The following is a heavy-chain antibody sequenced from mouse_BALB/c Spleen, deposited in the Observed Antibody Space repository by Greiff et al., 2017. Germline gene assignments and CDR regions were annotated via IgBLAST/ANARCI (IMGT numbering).Heavy chain of an antibody. Sequence: VQLQQSGPGLVKPSQSLSLTCTVTGYSITSDYAWNWIRQFPGNKLEWMGYISYSGSTSYNPSLKSRISITRDTSKNQFFLQLNSVTTEDTATYYCANGYYRVRREAFAYWGQGTLVTVSA. D-gene: IGHD2-14*01. CDR1: GYSITSDYA. CDR3: ANGYYRVRREAFAY. CDR2: ISYSGST. V-gene: IGHV3-2*02. J-gene: IGHJ3*01.